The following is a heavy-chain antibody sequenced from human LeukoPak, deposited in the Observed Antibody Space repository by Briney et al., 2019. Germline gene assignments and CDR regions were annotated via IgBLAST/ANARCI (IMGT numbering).Heavy chain of an antibody. Sequence: GASVKVSCKASGYTFTSYAMNWVRQAPGQGLEWMGWIDTNTGNPTYAQGFTGRFVFSLDTSVSTAYLQISSLKAEDTAVYYCARDQATTVMHNWFGPGGQGTLVTVSS. J-gene: IGHJ5*02. D-gene: IGHD4-17*01. CDR1: GYTFTSYA. CDR3: ARDQATTVMHNWFGP. V-gene: IGHV7-4-1*02. CDR2: IDTNTGNP.